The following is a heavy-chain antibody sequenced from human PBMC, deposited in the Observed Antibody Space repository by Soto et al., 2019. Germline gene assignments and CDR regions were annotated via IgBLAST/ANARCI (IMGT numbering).Heavy chain of an antibody. CDR1: GYTFTSYG. D-gene: IGHD6-13*01. J-gene: IGHJ4*02. Sequence: QVQLVQSGAEVKKPGASVKVSCKASGYTFTSYGISWVRQAPGQGLEWMGWISAYNGNTNYAQKLQGRVTMTTDTYTSTAYMELRSLRADDTAVYYSARGGRMAAAGTPRPYFDYCGQGTLVTFFS. CDR3: ARGGRMAAAGTPRPYFDY. V-gene: IGHV1-18*01. CDR2: ISAYNGNT.